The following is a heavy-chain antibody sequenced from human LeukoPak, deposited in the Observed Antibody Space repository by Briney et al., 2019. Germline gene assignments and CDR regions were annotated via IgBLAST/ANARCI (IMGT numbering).Heavy chain of an antibody. CDR3: TRGGRDGFDI. Sequence: PGGSLRLSCAASGFTFSAYDMHWVRQATGKGLEWVSAIAAAGDTYYSGSVKGRFIISRENAKSSLYLQMNSLRVGDTALYYCTRGGRDGFDIWGQGTMGTVSA. CDR1: GFTFSAYD. J-gene: IGHJ3*02. CDR2: IAAAGDT. D-gene: IGHD2-15*01. V-gene: IGHV3-13*01.